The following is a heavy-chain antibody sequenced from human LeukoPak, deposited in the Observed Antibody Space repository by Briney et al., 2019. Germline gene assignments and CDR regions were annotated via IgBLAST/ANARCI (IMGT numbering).Heavy chain of an antibody. D-gene: IGHD3-16*01. J-gene: IGHJ4*02. Sequence: ASETLSLTCTVSDGSISSNTYYRAWIRQPPGKGLEYIGSINYRGSTYYNPSLKSRVTLSVDTSKNQFSLKLNSVTAADTAVYYCATYKYDYVWGNQHFDYWGQGTLVAVSS. CDR1: DGSISSNTYY. CDR2: INYRGST. CDR3: ATYKYDYVWGNQHFDY. V-gene: IGHV4-39*07.